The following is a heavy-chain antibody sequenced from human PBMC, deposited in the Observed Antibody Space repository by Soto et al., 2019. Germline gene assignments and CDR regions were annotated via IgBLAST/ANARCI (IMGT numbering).Heavy chain of an antibody. CDR2: IYYIGSP. V-gene: IGHV4-31*02. CDR1: VAPIGRGGSY. Sequence: QFQLQGPAPGLGKLSQTFSPPGPFPVAPIGRGGSYWSWIRQHPGKGLGWIGYIYYIGSPYYNPSLKSRVTISVDTSKNQFSLKLSSVTAADTAVYYCARDDATVTTWDAFDIWGQGTMVTVSS. J-gene: IGHJ3*02. CDR3: ARDDATVTTWDAFDI. D-gene: IGHD4-17*01.